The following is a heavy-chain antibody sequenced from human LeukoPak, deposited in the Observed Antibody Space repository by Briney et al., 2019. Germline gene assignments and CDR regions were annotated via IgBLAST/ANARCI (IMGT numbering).Heavy chain of an antibody. V-gene: IGHV4-4*07. D-gene: IGHD3-22*01. CDR3: ARHKHYYDRRGYPATDV. CDR1: GGSISSYY. Sequence: PSDTLSLTCTVSGGSISSYYWIWLRQPAAKALEFILRIYTSRSTNYNPSLKSRVTMSVDTSKTPFPLKLSSVPAADTAVYYCARHKHYYDRRGYPATDVWGQGTTVTVSS. CDR2: IYTSRST. J-gene: IGHJ6*02.